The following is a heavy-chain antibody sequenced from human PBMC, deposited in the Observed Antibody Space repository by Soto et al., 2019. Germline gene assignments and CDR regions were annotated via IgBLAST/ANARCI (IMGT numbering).Heavy chain of an antibody. Sequence: QVQLQESGPGLVKPSETLSLTCTVSGGSISSYYWSWIRQPPGKGLEWIGFIYYSGSTNYNPSLKSRVTISVDTSKNQFSLKLSSVTAADTAVYYCARRPYGPPFDYWGQGTLVTVSS. D-gene: IGHD4-17*01. J-gene: IGHJ4*02. CDR2: IYYSGST. CDR3: ARRPYGPPFDY. V-gene: IGHV4-59*08. CDR1: GGSISSYY.